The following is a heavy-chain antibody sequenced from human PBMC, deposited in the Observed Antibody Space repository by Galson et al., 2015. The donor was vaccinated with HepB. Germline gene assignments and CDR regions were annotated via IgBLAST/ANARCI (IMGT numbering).Heavy chain of an antibody. Sequence: CAISADSVSSNTVGWYWIRQSPSSGLQWLGRTYYRSKWSNDYAVSVKSRITINPDASKNQFSLQLNTVTPEDTAVYYCAKSIHLGRGFDSWGQGTLVTVSS. D-gene: IGHD7-27*01. CDR3: AKSIHLGRGFDS. J-gene: IGHJ4*02. CDR1: ADSVSSNTVG. CDR2: TYYRSKWSN. V-gene: IGHV6-1*01.